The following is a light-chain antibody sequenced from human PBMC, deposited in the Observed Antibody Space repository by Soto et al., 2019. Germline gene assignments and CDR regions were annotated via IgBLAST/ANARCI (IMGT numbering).Light chain of an antibody. V-gene: IGKV3-15*01. CDR1: QSVSSS. J-gene: IGKJ1*01. Sequence: EIVMTQSPATLSVSPGERVTLSCRASQSVSSSLAWYQQKPGQAPRLLIYGASTRAIGIPGRFSGSGSETEFTLTISSLQSEDFAVYYCQQYNNWWTFDQVTKVETK. CDR2: GAS. CDR3: QQYNNWWT.